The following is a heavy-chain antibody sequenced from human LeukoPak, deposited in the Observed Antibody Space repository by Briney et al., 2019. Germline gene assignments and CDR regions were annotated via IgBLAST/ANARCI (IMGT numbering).Heavy chain of an antibody. CDR2: IYPGDSET. D-gene: IGHD6-6*01. Sequence: GESPKISCKGSGYSFSNYWIGWVRQMPGKGLEWMGIIYPGDSETRYSPSFQGQVTISADKSINTAYLQWSSLKASDTAMFYCGRSIAAVSYYGMDVWGQGTTVTVSS. J-gene: IGHJ6*02. CDR1: GYSFSNYW. CDR3: GRSIAAVSYYGMDV. V-gene: IGHV5-51*01.